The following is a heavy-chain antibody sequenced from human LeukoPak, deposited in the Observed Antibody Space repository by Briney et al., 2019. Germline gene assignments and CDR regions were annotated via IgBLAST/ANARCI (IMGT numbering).Heavy chain of an antibody. CDR3: ARTITMVRGVIITGRFDP. CDR1: GYTFTSYG. CDR2: ISAYNGNT. D-gene: IGHD3-10*01. Sequence: ASVKVSCKASGYTFTSYGISWVRQAPGQGLEWMGWISAYNGNTNYAQKLQGRVTMTTDTSTSTAYMELRSLRSDDTAVYYCARTITMVRGVIITGRFDPWGQGTLVTVSS. J-gene: IGHJ5*02. V-gene: IGHV1-18*01.